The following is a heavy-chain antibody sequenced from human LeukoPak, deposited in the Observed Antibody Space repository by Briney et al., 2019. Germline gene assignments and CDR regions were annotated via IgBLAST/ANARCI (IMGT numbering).Heavy chain of an antibody. J-gene: IGHJ4*02. Sequence: PGGSLRLSCADSEFTFSRYWVYWVRQVPGKGLVWVSRISSDETSISYAASVKGRFSISRDNAKDTVYLQMNSLRAEDTAVYYCARVYPLRVPAAMDCWGQGTLVTVSS. V-gene: IGHV3-74*01. CDR3: ARVYPLRVPAAMDC. CDR2: ISSDETSI. D-gene: IGHD2-2*01. CDR1: EFTFSRYW.